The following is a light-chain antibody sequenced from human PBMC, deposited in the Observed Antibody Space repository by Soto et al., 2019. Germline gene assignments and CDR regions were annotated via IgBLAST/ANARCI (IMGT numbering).Light chain of an antibody. V-gene: IGKV3-15*01. CDR3: QQYNCWPQT. Sequence: EIVMTQSPATLSVSPGERATLSCRANQSVASDFAWYQQKPGQAPTLLIYDASTRASGVPARFSGRGSGTECTLTISSLQSEDFAVYYCQQYNCWPQTFGQGTKVDIK. CDR2: DAS. CDR1: QSVASD. J-gene: IGKJ1*01.